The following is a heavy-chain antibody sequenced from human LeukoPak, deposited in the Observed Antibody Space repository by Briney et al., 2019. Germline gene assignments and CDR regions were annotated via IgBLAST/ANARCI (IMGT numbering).Heavy chain of an antibody. CDR1: GFTFSGYW. CDR3: AKGAYDYIEMGYFDD. D-gene: IGHD5-12*01. CDR2: INEEASII. Sequence: PGGSLRLSCAASGFTFSGYWMHWVRQAPGKGREWVSRINEEASIITYADSVKGRFIISRDNTKNSLYLQMNSLRAEDTALYYCAKGAYDYIEMGYFDDWGQGTLVTVSS. V-gene: IGHV3-74*01. J-gene: IGHJ4*02.